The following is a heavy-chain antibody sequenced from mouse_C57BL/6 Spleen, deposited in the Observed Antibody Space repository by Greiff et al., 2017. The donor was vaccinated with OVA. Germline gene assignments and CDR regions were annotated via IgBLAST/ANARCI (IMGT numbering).Heavy chain of an antibody. CDR3: ARPYYGNYDWFAY. CDR1: GFTFSDYG. V-gene: IGHV5-17*01. D-gene: IGHD2-10*01. CDR2: ISSGSSTI. Sequence: EVMLVESGGGLVKPGGSLKLSCAASGFTFSDYGMHWVRQAPEKGLEWVAYISSGSSTIYYADTVKGRFTISRDNAKNTLFLQMTSLRSDDTAMYYCARPYYGNYDWFAYWGQGTLVTVSA. J-gene: IGHJ3*01.